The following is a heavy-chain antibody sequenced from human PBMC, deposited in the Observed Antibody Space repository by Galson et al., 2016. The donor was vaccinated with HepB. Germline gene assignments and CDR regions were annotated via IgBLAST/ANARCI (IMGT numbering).Heavy chain of an antibody. V-gene: IGHV3-30*18. CDR3: AKSSGLTITFGLLNY. CDR1: GFTFSSYW. CDR2: ILHDGSNN. J-gene: IGHJ4*02. Sequence: SLRLSCAASGFTFSSYWMHWVRQAPGKGLEWVAVILHDGSNNYYADSVKGRFTISRDNSKNTLYLQMNSLRAEDTAVYYCAKSSGLTITFGLLNYWGQGTLVTVSS. D-gene: IGHD3-16*01.